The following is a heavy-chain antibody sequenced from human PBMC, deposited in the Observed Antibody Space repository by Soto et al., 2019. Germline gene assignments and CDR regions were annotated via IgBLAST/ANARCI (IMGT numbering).Heavy chain of an antibody. CDR2: ISGSGGST. Sequence: GGSLRLSCAASGFTFSSYAMSWVRQAPGKGLEWVSAISGSGGSTYYADSVKGRFTISRDNSKNTLYLQMNSLRAEDTAVYYCAKVGDDFWSGYQVWFDPWGQGTLVTVSS. D-gene: IGHD3-3*01. J-gene: IGHJ5*02. V-gene: IGHV3-23*01. CDR1: GFTFSSYA. CDR3: AKVGDDFWSGYQVWFDP.